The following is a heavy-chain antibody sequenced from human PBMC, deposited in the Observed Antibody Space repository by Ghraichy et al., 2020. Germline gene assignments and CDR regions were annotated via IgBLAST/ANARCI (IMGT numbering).Heavy chain of an antibody. J-gene: IGHJ6*02. D-gene: IGHD6-13*01. CDR1: GFAFGDYA. Sequence: SLNISCEGSGFAFGDYAMYWVRQPPGSGLEWVSGISWDSSNMDYVDSVKGRFTVSRDNAKKSLYLHMNNLRPEDTALYYCAKDLGAGSAAGLNIYYYGMDVWGQGTTVTVSS. V-gene: IGHV3-9*01. CDR2: ISWDSSNM. CDR3: AKDLGAGSAAGLNIYYYGMDV.